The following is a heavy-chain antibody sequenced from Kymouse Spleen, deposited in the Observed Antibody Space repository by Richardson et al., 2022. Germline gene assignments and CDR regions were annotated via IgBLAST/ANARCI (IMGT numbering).Heavy chain of an antibody. CDR1: GFTFDDYA. J-gene: IGHJ4*02. V-gene: IGHV3-9*01. CDR2: ISWNSGSI. D-gene: IGHD4-17*01. Sequence: EVQLVESGGGLVQPGRSLRLSCAASGFTFDDYAMHWVRQAPGKGLEWVSGISWNSGSIGYADSVKGRFTISRDNAKNSLYLQMNSLRAEDTALYYCAKDYGDYVFDYWGQGTLVTVSS. CDR3: AKDYGDYVFDY.